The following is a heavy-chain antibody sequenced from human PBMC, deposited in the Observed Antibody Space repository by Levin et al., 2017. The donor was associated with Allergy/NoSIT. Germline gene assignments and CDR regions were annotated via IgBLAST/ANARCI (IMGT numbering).Heavy chain of an antibody. Sequence: PGGSLRLSCAASGLTFSRAWMNWVRQSPGKGLEWVGRIKSKIDGGTTDYAAPVSARFSISRDDSENALYLQMDSLKTEDTAVYYCTTDFGHWFGYWGQGTLVTVSS. D-gene: IGHD3-10*01. CDR3: TTDFGHWFGY. J-gene: IGHJ5*01. CDR1: GLTFSRAW. V-gene: IGHV3-15*07. CDR2: IKSKIDGGTT.